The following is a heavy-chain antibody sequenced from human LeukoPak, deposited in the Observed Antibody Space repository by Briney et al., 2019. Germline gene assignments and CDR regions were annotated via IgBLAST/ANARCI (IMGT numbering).Heavy chain of an antibody. CDR2: ISSGSTI. J-gene: IGHJ4*02. Sequence: AGGSLRLSCAASGFTFSSYEMNWVRQAPGKGLEWVSYISSGSTIYDADSVKGRFTISRDNAKNSLYLQMNSLRAEDTAVYCCARESIAVAGAPFDYWGQGTLVTVSS. CDR3: ARESIAVAGAPFDY. CDR1: GFTFSSYE. V-gene: IGHV3-48*03. D-gene: IGHD6-19*01.